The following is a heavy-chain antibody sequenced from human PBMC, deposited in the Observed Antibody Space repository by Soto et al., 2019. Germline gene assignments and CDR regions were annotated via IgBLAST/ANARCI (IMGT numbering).Heavy chain of an antibody. Sequence: GESLKISCQTSGYTFTNYWIGWVRRMPGGGVGWLGLIFPRDFDVRYRPSFEAQVPISADRSTATAFLQWRSLEASAGPFYFCARLVPLLRPRHSWGPGTPVSAS. V-gene: IGHV5-51*01. CDR1: GYTFTNYW. J-gene: IGHJ5*02. D-gene: IGHD4-17*01. CDR2: IFPRDFDV. CDR3: ARLVPLLRPRHS.